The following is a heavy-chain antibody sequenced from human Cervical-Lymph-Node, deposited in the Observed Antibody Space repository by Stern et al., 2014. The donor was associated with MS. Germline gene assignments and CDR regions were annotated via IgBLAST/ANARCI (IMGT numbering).Heavy chain of an antibody. CDR1: GGTFSSYA. Sequence: QVQLVESGAEVKKPGSSVKVSCKASGGTFSSYAINWVRQAPGQGLEWMGGSIPSFVTTHYAQKFQGRVTITADESTSTAYMELSSLRSEDTAVYYCARGWLGSGYRSYYFDYWGQGVLVTVSS. J-gene: IGHJ4*02. D-gene: IGHD3-22*01. CDR3: ARGWLGSGYRSYYFDY. V-gene: IGHV1-69*01. CDR2: SIPSFVTT.